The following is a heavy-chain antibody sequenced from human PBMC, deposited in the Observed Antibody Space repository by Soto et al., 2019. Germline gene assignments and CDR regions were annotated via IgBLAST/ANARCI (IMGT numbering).Heavy chain of an antibody. D-gene: IGHD2-8*01. CDR2: IGTAGDP. CDR1: GFTFSSYD. CDR3: ARGGANGGWDYYYGMDV. J-gene: IGHJ6*02. Sequence: EVQLVESGGGLVQPGGSLRLSCAASGFTFSSYDMHWVRQATGKGLEWVSAIGTAGDPYYPGSVKGRFTISRENAKNSLDLQMNRLRGGDTALYYWARGGANGGWDYYYGMDVWGQGTTVTVSS. V-gene: IGHV3-13*05.